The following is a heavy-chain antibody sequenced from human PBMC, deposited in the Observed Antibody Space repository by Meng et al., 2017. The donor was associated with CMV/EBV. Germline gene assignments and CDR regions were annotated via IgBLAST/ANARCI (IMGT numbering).Heavy chain of an antibody. D-gene: IGHD6-6*01. J-gene: IGHJ4*02. Sequence: GSLRLSCAASGFTFSSYAMHWVRQAPGKGLEYVSAISGSGGSTYYADSVKGRFTISRDNSKNTLYLQMNSLRAEDTAVYYCAKRPFSYSSSPYWGQGTLVTVSS. CDR3: AKRPFSYSSSPY. V-gene: IGHV3-23*01. CDR1: GFTFSSYA. CDR2: ISGSGGST.